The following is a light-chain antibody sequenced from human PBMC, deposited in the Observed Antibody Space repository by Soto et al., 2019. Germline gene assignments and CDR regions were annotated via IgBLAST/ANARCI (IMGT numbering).Light chain of an antibody. CDR2: DAS. Sequence: EIVLTQSPATLSLSPGERATLSCRASQSVSSYLAWYQQKPGQAPRLLIYDASNRATGIPARFSGSGSGTDFTLTNSSLEPEDFAVYYCQQRSNWLTFGGGIKVEIK. V-gene: IGKV3-11*01. CDR3: QQRSNWLT. CDR1: QSVSSY. J-gene: IGKJ4*01.